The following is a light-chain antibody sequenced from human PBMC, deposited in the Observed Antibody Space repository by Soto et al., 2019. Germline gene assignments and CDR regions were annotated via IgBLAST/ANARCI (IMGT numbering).Light chain of an antibody. CDR3: CSYAGSYTLV. Sequence: QSALTQPRSVSGSPGQSVTISCTGTSSDIGDSNYVSWYQQHPGKAPKLLIYDVTRRPSGVPDRLSGSKSGNTASLTISGLQAEDEADYFCCSYAGSYTLVFGGGTKLTVL. CDR2: DVT. V-gene: IGLV2-11*01. J-gene: IGLJ2*01. CDR1: SSDIGDSNY.